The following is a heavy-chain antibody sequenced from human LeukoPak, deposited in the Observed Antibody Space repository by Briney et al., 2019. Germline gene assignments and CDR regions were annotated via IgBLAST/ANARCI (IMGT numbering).Heavy chain of an antibody. CDR1: GFTFSSYW. Sequence: GGSLRLSCAASGFTFSSYWINWVRQAPGKGLEWVANIKQDGSEKYYVDSVKGRFTISRDNAKNSLYLQMNSLRAEDTAVYYCARRRDSGSLQHFDYWGQGTLVTVSS. J-gene: IGHJ4*02. CDR3: ARRRDSGSLQHFDY. V-gene: IGHV3-7*03. D-gene: IGHD1-26*01. CDR2: IKQDGSEK.